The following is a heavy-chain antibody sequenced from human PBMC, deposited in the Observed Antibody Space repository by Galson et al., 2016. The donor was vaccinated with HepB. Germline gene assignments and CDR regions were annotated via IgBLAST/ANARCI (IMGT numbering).Heavy chain of an antibody. CDR3: ARHCGGGSCYRAFEI. D-gene: IGHD2-15*01. CDR1: GGSFSGY. V-gene: IGHV4-34*01. J-gene: IGHJ3*02. CDR2: INHSGST. Sequence: ETLSLTCAVHGGSFSGYWSWLRQPPGKGLEWIGEINHSGSTNYNPSLKSRVTISVDASKNQISLKLSSMTAADTAVYYCARHCGGGSCYRAFEIWGQGTTVTVSS.